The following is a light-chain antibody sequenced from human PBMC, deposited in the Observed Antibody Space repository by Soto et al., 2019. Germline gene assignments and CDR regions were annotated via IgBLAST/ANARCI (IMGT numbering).Light chain of an antibody. V-gene: IGKV1-5*01. J-gene: IGKJ1*01. CDR1: QNIERW. CDR2: DVS. CDR3: QQFKSGKWT. Sequence: DIQMTQSPSTLSASVGYRVTITCRASQNIERWLAWYQQKPGKAPKLLLYDVSSLESGVPSRFSGSGSGTEFILTINGLQPDDFATYFCQQFKSGKWTFGQGTKVDIK.